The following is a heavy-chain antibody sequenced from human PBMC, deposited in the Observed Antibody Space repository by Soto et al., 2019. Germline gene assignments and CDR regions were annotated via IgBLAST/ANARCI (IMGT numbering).Heavy chain of an antibody. J-gene: IGHJ4*02. Sequence: GGSLRLSGAASGFTFSSYAMHWVRQAPGKGLEWVAVISYDGSNKYYADSVKGRFTISRDNSKNTLYLQMNSLRAEDTAVYYCARDSRSSSWLYYFDYWGQGTLVTVSS. CDR3: ARDSRSSSWLYYFDY. CDR2: ISYDGSNK. D-gene: IGHD6-13*01. CDR1: GFTFSSYA. V-gene: IGHV3-30-3*01.